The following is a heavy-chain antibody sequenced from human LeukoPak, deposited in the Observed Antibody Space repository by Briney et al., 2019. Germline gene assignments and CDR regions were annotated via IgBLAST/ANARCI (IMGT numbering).Heavy chain of an antibody. J-gene: IGHJ5*02. CDR3: ARVQEPYRTTLTPAPWFDP. V-gene: IGHV4-30-4*01. CDR2: VYNSGST. CDR1: GGSINSAEYY. D-gene: IGHD2/OR15-2a*01. Sequence: PSETLSLTCTVSGGSINSAEYYWSWLRQPPGKGLEWICYVYNSGSTYVNPSLQSRLSLSVDMSKNQFSLKLISLTAADTAVYYCARVQEPYRTTLTPAPWFDPWGQGTLVTVSS.